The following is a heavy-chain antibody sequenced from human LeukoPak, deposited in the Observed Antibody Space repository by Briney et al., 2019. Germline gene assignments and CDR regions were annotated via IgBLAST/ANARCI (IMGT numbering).Heavy chain of an antibody. V-gene: IGHV3-30*04. J-gene: IGHJ4*02. D-gene: IGHD3-9*01. CDR2: IWYDGSNK. CDR3: ARDYDILTGYD. Sequence: GGSLRLSCAASGFILSGYTMNRVRQAPGKGLEWVAVIWYDGSNKYYADSVKGRFTISRDNSKNTLYLQMNSLRAEDAAVYYCARDYDILTGYDWGQGTLVTVSS. CDR1: GFILSGYT.